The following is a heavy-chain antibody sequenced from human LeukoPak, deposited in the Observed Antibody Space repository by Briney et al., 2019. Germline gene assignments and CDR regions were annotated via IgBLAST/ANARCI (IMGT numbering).Heavy chain of an antibody. Sequence: GGSLRLSCVASGFTFGSFAMYWVRQAPGKGLEWVSGIVGSGGITYYADSVQGRFTISRDNSKNTVYLQMNSLRDEDTAIYYCAKTRVGYSSGRYPGWPADSWGQGAPVIVSS. V-gene: IGHV3-23*01. CDR2: IVGSGGIT. D-gene: IGHD6-19*01. CDR1: GFTFGSFA. J-gene: IGHJ4*02. CDR3: AKTRVGYSSGRYPGWPADS.